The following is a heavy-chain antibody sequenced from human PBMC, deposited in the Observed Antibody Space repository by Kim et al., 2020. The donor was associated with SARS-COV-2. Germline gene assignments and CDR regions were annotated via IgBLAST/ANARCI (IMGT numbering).Heavy chain of an antibody. V-gene: IGHV3-74*01. CDR3: VSGLGDY. J-gene: IGHJ4*02. Sequence: DGIITTYADSVRGRFTISRDNAKNTLYLQMNSLRAEDTALYYCVSGLGDYWGRGTLVTVSS. D-gene: IGHD6-25*01. CDR2: DGIIT.